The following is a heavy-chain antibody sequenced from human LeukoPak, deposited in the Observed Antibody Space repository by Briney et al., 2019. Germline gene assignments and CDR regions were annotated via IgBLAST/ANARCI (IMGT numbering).Heavy chain of an antibody. CDR2: IKQDGSVK. CDR3: ARASSGYDLDWFDP. V-gene: IGHV3-7*01. CDR1: GFTFSSYW. D-gene: IGHD5-12*01. Sequence: PGGSPRLSCAASGFTFSSYWMSWVRQAPGKGLEWVANIKQDGSVKYYVDSVKGRFTISRDNAKNSLYLQMNSLRAEDTAVYYCARASSGYDLDWFDPWGQGTLVTVSS. J-gene: IGHJ5*02.